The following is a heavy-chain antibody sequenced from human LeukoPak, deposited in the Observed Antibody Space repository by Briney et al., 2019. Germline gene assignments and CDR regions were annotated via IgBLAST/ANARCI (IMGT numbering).Heavy chain of an antibody. CDR1: GYSINNGYY. D-gene: IGHD2-21*01. CDR3: ARVERYESILDTFDI. V-gene: IGHV4-38-2*02. CDR2: MFHTGNS. J-gene: IGHJ3*02. Sequence: PSETLSLTCTVFGYSINNGYYWGWIRQAPGKGLEWIGSMFHTGNSYYNPSLKRRVTIAIDTSKNQFSLKLSSVTAADTAVYYCARVERYESILDTFDIWGRGTMVTVSS.